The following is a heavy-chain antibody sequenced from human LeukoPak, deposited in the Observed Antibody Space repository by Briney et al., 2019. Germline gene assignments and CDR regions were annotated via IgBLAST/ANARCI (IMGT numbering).Heavy chain of an antibody. V-gene: IGHV5-10-1*01. CDR1: GYRFTSYW. CDR2: IDPSDSYT. CDR3: ASSSVVVVAGYYGMDV. Sequence: GESLRISCKGSGYRFTSYWISWVRQMPGKGLEWMGRIDPSDSYTNYSPSFQGHVTISADKSISTAYLQWSSLKASDTAMYYCASSSVVVVAGYYGMDVWGQGTTVTVSS. J-gene: IGHJ6*02. D-gene: IGHD2-15*01.